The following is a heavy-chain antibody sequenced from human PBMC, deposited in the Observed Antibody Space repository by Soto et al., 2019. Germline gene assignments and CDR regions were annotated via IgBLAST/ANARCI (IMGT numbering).Heavy chain of an antibody. V-gene: IGHV5-10-1*01. J-gene: IGHJ4*01. CDR3: ARFRGGDTSGFYFDY. D-gene: IGHD3-22*01. CDR1: GYTFTSYW. CDR2: IDPSDAYI. Sequence: GESLKISCKGSGYTFTSYWITWVRQMPGKGLEWMGRIDPSDAYINYSPSFQGHVTISADKSIGTAYLQWSSLKASDTAMYYCARFRGGDTSGFYFDYWGHGTLVTVSS.